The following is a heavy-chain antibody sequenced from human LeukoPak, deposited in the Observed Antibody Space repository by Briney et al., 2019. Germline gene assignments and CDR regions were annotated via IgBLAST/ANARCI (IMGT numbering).Heavy chain of an antibody. V-gene: IGHV3-7*01. J-gene: IGHJ4*02. CDR2: IKQDGSEK. D-gene: IGHD3-3*01. CDR3: ARGVLESYFDY. Sequence: GGSLRLSCAASGFTFSSYWMSWVRQAPGKGLEWVANIKQDGSEKYYVDSVKGRFTISRDNAKNSLYLQMKSLRAEDTAVYYCARGVLESYFDYWGQGTLVTVSS. CDR1: GFTFSSYW.